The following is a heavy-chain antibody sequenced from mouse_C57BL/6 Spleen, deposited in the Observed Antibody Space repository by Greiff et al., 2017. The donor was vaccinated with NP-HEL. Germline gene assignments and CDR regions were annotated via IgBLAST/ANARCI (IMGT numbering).Heavy chain of an antibody. D-gene: IGHD1-1*01. J-gene: IGHJ4*01. CDR2: FHPYNDDT. CDR3: ARGSYYYGSSYAMDD. CDR1: GYTFTTYP. V-gene: IGHV1-47*01. Sequence: VQLQQSGAELVKPGASVKMSCKASGYTFTTYPIEWMKQNHGKSLEWIGNFHPYNDDTKYNEKFKGKATLTVEKSSSTVYLELSRLTSDDSAVYYCARGSYYYGSSYAMDDWGQGTSVTVSA.